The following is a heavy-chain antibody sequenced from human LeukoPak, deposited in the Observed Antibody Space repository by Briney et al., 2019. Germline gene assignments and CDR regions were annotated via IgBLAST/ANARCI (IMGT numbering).Heavy chain of an antibody. CDR1: GYTFTSYG. CDR3: ARDPCVTTVTTFWFDP. CDR2: ISAYNGNT. V-gene: IGHV1-18*01. D-gene: IGHD4-17*01. J-gene: IGHJ5*02. Sequence: ASVNVSCKASGYTFTSYGISWVRQAPGQGLEWMGWISAYNGNTNYAQKLQGRVTMTTDTSTSTAYMELRSLRSDDTAVYYCARDPCVTTVTTFWFDPWGQGTLVTGSS.